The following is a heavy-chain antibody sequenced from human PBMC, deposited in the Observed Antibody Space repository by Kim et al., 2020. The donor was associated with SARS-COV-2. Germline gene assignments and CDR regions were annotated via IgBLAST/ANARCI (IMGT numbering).Heavy chain of an antibody. J-gene: IGHJ6*02. CDR3: AREGYCSGGSCLRNYYYYGMDV. V-gene: IGHV1-69*13. CDR1: GGTFSSYA. Sequence: SVKVSCKASGGTFSSYAISWVRQAPGQGLEWMGGIIPIFGTANYAQKFQGRVTITADESTSTAYMELSSLRSEDTAVYYCAREGYCSGGSCLRNYYYYGMDVWGQGTTVTVSS. CDR2: IIPIFGTA. D-gene: IGHD2-15*01.